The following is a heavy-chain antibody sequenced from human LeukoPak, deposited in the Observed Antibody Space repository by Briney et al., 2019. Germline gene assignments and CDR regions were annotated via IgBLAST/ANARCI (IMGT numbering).Heavy chain of an antibody. D-gene: IGHD6-13*01. J-gene: IGHJ2*01. V-gene: IGHV4-59*12. Sequence: SETLSLTCTVSGGSISSYYWSWIRQPPGKGLEWIGYVYYSGSTNYNPSLKSRVTISVDTSKNQFSLKLSSVTAADTAVYYCARVRSSSSLSPWYFDLWGRGTLVTVSS. CDR3: ARVRSSSSLSPWYFDL. CDR1: GGSISSYY. CDR2: VYYSGST.